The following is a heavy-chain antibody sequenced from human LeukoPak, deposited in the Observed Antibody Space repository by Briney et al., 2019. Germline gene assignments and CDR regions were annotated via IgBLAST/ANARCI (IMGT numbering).Heavy chain of an antibody. V-gene: IGHV4-61*08. CDR3: ARGSRTFEIRYFDWLFKFDP. J-gene: IGHJ5*02. CDR2: IYYSGST. Sequence: ASETLSLTCTVSGGSISSGGYYWSWIRQPPGKGLEWIGYIYYSGSTNYNPSLKSRVTISVDTSKNQFSLKLSSVTAADTAVYYCARGSRTFEIRYFDWLFKFDPWGQGTLVTVSS. CDR1: GGSISSGGYY. D-gene: IGHD3-9*01.